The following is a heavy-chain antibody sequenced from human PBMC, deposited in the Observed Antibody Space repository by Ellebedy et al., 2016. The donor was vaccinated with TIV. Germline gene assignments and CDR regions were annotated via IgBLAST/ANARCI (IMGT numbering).Heavy chain of an antibody. J-gene: IGHJ5*01. Sequence: PGGSLRLSCAASGFTFSSYSMNWVRQAPGKGLEWVALIKTVGMTKYYADPVKGRFTISRNNPKNSLYLQMHSLRVEDTAVYYCAKVGLMGRRAGDWLDSWGQGTLVIVSS. CDR3: AKVGLMGRRAGDWLDS. CDR2: IKTVGMTK. V-gene: IGHV3-48*04. D-gene: IGHD1-1*01. CDR1: GFTFSSYS.